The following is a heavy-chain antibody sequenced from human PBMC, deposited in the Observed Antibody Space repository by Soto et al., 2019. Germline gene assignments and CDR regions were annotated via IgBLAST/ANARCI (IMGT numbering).Heavy chain of an antibody. D-gene: IGHD2-15*01. V-gene: IGHV1-18*01. CDR3: ARDRVVVAATPPNYYMDV. CDR2: ISAYNGNT. CDR1: GYTLTSYG. J-gene: IGHJ6*03. Sequence: ASVKVSCKASGYTLTSYGISWVRQAPGQGLEWMGWISAYNGNTNYAQKLQGRVTMTTDTSTSTAYMELRSLRSDDTAVYYCARDRVVVAATPPNYYMDVWGKGTTVTVSS.